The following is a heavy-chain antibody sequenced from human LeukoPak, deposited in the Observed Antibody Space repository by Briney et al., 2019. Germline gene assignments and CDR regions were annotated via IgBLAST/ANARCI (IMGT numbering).Heavy chain of an antibody. Sequence: GGSLRLSCTASGFTFTSYGMNWVRQAPGKGLEWVAVIYSGGSTYYADSVKGRFTISRDNSKNTLFLQMNSLRAEDTAVYYCARYRGYGMDVWGQGTTVTVSS. V-gene: IGHV3-66*01. D-gene: IGHD1-26*01. J-gene: IGHJ6*02. CDR3: ARYRGYGMDV. CDR2: IYSGGST. CDR1: GFTFTSYG.